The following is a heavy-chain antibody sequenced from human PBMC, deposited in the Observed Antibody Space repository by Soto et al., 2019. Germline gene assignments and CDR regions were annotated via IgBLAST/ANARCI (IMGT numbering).Heavy chain of an antibody. Sequence: PVKVSCKASGGTFSNYAISWVRQAPGQGLEWMGGIIPIFGTTNYAQKFQGRVTIAADESTSTAYMELSSLRSEDTAVYYCARAVRRDYDISGYGTLHFDYWGQGTLVTVSP. J-gene: IGHJ4*02. V-gene: IGHV1-69*13. D-gene: IGHD3-22*01. CDR3: ARAVRRDYDISGYGTLHFDY. CDR2: IIPIFGTT. CDR1: GGTFSNYA.